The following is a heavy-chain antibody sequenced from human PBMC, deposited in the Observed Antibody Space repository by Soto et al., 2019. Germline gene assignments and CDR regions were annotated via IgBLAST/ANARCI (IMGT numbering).Heavy chain of an antibody. CDR3: ARRQSGNSAYTEY. CDR2: ISSSSSYI. Sequence: GGSLRLSCAASGFTFSSYSMNWVRQAPGKGLEWVSSISSSSSYIYYADSVKGRFTISRDNAKNTLYLQMNSLRAEDTAVYYCARRQSGNSAYTEYWGQGTLVSVAS. V-gene: IGHV3-21*04. J-gene: IGHJ4*02. CDR1: GFTFSSYS. D-gene: IGHD3-22*01.